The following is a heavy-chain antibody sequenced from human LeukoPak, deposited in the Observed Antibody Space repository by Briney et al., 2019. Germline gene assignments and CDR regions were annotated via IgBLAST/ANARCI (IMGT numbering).Heavy chain of an antibody. Sequence: GASVKVSCKVSGYTLTELSMHWVRQAPGKGLEWMGGFDPEDGGTIYAQKFQGRVTMTEDTSTDTAYMELSSLRSEDTAVYYCATREWELLGFDYWGQGTLVTVSS. J-gene: IGHJ4*02. CDR1: GYTLTELS. D-gene: IGHD1-26*01. V-gene: IGHV1-24*01. CDR2: FDPEDGGT. CDR3: ATREWELLGFDY.